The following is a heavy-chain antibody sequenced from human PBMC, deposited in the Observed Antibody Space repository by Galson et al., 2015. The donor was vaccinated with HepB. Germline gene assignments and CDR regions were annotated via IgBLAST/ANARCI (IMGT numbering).Heavy chain of an antibody. CDR2: ISSSSSYT. J-gene: IGHJ1*01. CDR3: ARGDIAAPPTGYFQH. Sequence: SLRLSCAASGFTFSDYYMSWIRQALGKGLEWVSYISSSSSYTNYADSVKGRFTISRDNAKNSLYLQMNSLRAEDTAVYYCARGDIAAPPTGYFQHWGQGTLVTVSS. CDR1: GFTFSDYY. V-gene: IGHV3-11*06. D-gene: IGHD6-13*01.